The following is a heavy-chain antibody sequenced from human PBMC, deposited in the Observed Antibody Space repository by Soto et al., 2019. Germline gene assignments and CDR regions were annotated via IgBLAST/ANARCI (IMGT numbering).Heavy chain of an antibody. Sequence: SVKVSCKASGGTFSSYAISWVRQAPGQGLEWMGGIIPIFGTANYAQKFQGRVTITADESTSTAYMELSSLRSEDTAVYYCAREMTTVTHYYYYGMDVWGQGTTVTVSS. CDR3: AREMTTVTHYYYYGMDV. V-gene: IGHV1-69*13. D-gene: IGHD4-17*01. J-gene: IGHJ6*02. CDR2: IIPIFGTA. CDR1: GGTFSSYA.